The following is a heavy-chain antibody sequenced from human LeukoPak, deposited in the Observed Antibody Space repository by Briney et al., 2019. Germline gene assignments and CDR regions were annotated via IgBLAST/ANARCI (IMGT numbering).Heavy chain of an antibody. Sequence: ASVKVSCKASGYTFTSYGISWVRQAPGQGLEWMGWISAYNGNTNYAQKLQGRVTITTDTSPSTPYMELRSLRSDDTAVYYCARNRGEITMIVVASPTHAFDIWGQGTMVTVSS. CDR2: ISAYNGNT. CDR1: GYTFTSYG. D-gene: IGHD3-22*01. V-gene: IGHV1-18*01. J-gene: IGHJ3*02. CDR3: ARNRGEITMIVVASPTHAFDI.